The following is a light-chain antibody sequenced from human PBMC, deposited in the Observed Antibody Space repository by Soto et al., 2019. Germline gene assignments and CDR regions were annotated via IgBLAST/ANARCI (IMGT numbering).Light chain of an antibody. CDR3: QQSYSLPIT. V-gene: IGKV1-39*01. Sequence: DIQMTQSPSSLSASVGDRITITCRASQSPSNYLNWYQQKPGTAPKLLISGTSSLQSGVSSRFSGTGSGTDFTLTISSLQPEDIATYYCQQSYSLPITFGQGTRLEIK. CDR1: QSPSNY. J-gene: IGKJ5*01. CDR2: GTS.